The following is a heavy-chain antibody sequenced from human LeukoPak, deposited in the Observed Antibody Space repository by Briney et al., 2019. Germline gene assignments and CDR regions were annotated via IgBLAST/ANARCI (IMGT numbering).Heavy chain of an antibody. CDR1: GVTFSNYS. J-gene: IGHJ4*02. CDR3: AKSLRAYNTSTGYYPFAY. CDR2: IRGSGDST. D-gene: IGHD3-9*01. Sequence: GGSLRLSCAASGVTFSNYSRGWVRQAPGKGLEWVSTIRGSGDSTYYAASVKRRFTISRDNSENALYLQMNSLRAEDTAIYYCAKSLRAYNTSTGYYPFAYCGQGTLVTVHS. V-gene: IGHV3-23*01.